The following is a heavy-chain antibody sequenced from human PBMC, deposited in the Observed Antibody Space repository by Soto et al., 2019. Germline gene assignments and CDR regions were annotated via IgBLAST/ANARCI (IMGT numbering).Heavy chain of an antibody. J-gene: IGHJ6*02. CDR1: GYIFTDYH. D-gene: IGHD3-9*01. CDR3: AKDARGTRGFDEMDI. V-gene: IGHV1-2*02. Sequence: ASVKVSCKASGYIFTDYHIHWVRQAPGRGLEWMGLVNPKSGDTDYAQNFQGRVIMTRDTSPNLVYMEVSGLMSDDTAVYYCAKDARGTRGFDEMDIWGQGTTVTVSS. CDR2: VNPKSGDT.